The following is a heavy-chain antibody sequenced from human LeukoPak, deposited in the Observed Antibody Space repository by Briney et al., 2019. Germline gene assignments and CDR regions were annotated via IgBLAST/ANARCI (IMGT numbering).Heavy chain of an antibody. CDR1: GDSISSGDYS. CDR2: IYHDGST. J-gene: IGHJ4*02. V-gene: IGHV4-30-2*01. D-gene: IGHD5-18*01. CDR3: ASQGAYTYGLDY. Sequence: SQTLSLTCAVSGDSISSGDYSWSWIRQPPGKGLEWIGYIYHDGSTYYNPSLKCRVTISVDRSKNQFSLVLTSVTAADTAMYYCASQGAYTYGLDYWGQGSLVTVAS.